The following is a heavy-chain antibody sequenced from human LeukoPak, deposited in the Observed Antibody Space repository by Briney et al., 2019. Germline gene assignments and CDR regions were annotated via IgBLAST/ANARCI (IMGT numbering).Heavy chain of an antibody. CDR1: GYTFTSYY. J-gene: IGHJ2*01. CDR3: ARVVKGANWYFDL. V-gene: IGHV1-46*01. D-gene: IGHD4-23*01. CDR2: ISPSSGST. Sequence: GASVKVSCKASGYTFTSYYMHWVRQAPGQGLEWMGIISPSSGSTSYAQKFQGRVTMTRDTSTSTVYMELSSLRSEDTAVYYCARVVKGANWYFDLWGRGTLVTVSS.